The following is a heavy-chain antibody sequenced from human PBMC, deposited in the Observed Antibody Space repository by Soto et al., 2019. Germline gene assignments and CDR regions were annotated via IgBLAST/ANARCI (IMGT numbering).Heavy chain of an antibody. V-gene: IGHV6-1*01. J-gene: IGHJ5*01. CDR1: GDSVSSSSVT. CDR3: VRLIGNSWLDF. CDR2: TYYMSKWYN. D-gene: IGHD1-26*01. Sequence: SQTLSLTCAISGDSVSSSSVTWNWIRQSPSRGLEWLGRTYYMSKWYNDYAESVKSRITISPDTSKNQFSLHLNSVTPEDTAVYYCVRLIGNSWLDFWGQGTLVTVS.